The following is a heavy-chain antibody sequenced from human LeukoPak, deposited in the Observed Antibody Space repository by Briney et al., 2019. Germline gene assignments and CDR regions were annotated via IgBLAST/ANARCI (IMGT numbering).Heavy chain of an antibody. CDR3: ARDLQRGWFDP. Sequence: GGSLRLSYAASGFTVSSNYMSWVRQAPGKGLEWVSVIYSGGSTYYADSVKGRFTISRDNSKNTLYLQMNSLRAEDTAVYYCARDLQRGWFDPWGQGTLVTVSS. CDR1: GFTVSSNY. V-gene: IGHV3-53*01. J-gene: IGHJ5*02. CDR2: IYSGGST. D-gene: IGHD6-25*01.